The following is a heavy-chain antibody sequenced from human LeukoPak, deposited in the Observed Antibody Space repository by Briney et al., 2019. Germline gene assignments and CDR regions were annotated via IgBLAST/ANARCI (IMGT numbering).Heavy chain of an antibody. CDR2: IKQDGSEK. CDR3: ARKLLSQGYNWFDP. D-gene: IGHD3-10*01. V-gene: IGHV3-7*01. J-gene: IGHJ5*02. Sequence: GRSLRLSCAASGFTFSSYWMSWVRQAPGKGLEWVANIKQDGSEKYYVDSVKGRFTISRDNAKNSLYLQMNSLRAEDTAVYYCARKLLSQGYNWFDPWGQGTLVTVSS. CDR1: GFTFSSYW.